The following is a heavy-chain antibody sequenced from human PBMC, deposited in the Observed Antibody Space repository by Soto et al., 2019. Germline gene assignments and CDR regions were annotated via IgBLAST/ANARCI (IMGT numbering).Heavy chain of an antibody. CDR1: GDFISYYS. CDR3: ERDELGRNTRAFDT. V-gene: IGHV4-4*07. D-gene: IGHD3-3*02. J-gene: IGHJ5*02. Sequence: SETLSLTCTVSGDFISYYSWAWIRQSAGKGLEWIGRVYSTGTIFYNPSLKSRATMSVDTSKNQFSLKLTSVNAADTAVYYCERDELGRNTRAFDTWGQGTLVTVSS. CDR2: VYSTGTI.